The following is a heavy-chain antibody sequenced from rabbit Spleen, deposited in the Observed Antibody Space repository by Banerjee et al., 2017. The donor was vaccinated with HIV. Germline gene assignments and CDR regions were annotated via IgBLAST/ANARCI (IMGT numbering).Heavy chain of an antibody. J-gene: IGHJ4*01. CDR3: ARGYTYSYVGVAHVTDYFNL. D-gene: IGHD6-1*01. CDR2: IYAGSSAST. CDR1: GFDFSAYTF. V-gene: IGHV1S40*01. Sequence: LVEYGGDLVQPGASLTLTCTASGFDFSAYTFMCWVRQAPGKGLEWIACIYAGSSASTYYANWAKGRFTVSKASSTTVTLQMTSLTAADTATYFCARGYTYSYVGVAHVTDYFNLWGPGTLVTVS.